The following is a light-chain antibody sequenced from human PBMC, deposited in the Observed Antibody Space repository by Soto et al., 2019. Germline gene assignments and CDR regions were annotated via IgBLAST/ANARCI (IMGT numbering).Light chain of an antibody. Sequence: EVVMTQSPATLSVSPGAGATLSCRASQSVTSNYLAWYHQKPGKAPRLLIHGISNRATGVPDRFSGSGSGTDFTLTISRLEPEDFAVYYCQQYSAWPLTCGQGTKVEV. CDR1: QSVTSNY. CDR2: GIS. V-gene: IGKV3-20*01. J-gene: IGKJ1*01. CDR3: QQYSAWPLT.